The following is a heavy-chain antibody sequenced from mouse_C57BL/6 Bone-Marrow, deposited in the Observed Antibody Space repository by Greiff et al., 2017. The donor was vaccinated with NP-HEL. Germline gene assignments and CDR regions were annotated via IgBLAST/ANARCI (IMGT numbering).Heavy chain of an antibody. Sequence: SLPLSCTASGYTFTSYGISWVQQRPGQGLEWIGEIYPRSGNTYYNEKVKGKATLTADKSSSTAYMELRSLTSEDAAVYFCARSWTAQAWYAYWGQGTLVTVSA. CDR3: ARSWTAQAWYAY. D-gene: IGHD3-2*02. V-gene: IGHV1-81*01. CDR1: GYTFTSYG. J-gene: IGHJ3*01. CDR2: IYPRSGNT.